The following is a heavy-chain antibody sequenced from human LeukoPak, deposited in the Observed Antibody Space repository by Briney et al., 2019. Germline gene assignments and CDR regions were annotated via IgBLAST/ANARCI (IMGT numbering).Heavy chain of an antibody. Sequence: SETLSLTCTVSGYSISTGYYWDWIRQPPGKGLEWTGTFYHGGSTYYNPSLKSRVTISVDTSKNQFSLNLTSVTAADTAVYYCARCSLLWFGEAFDYWGQGTLVTVSS. CDR2: FYHGGST. D-gene: IGHD3-10*01. V-gene: IGHV4-38-2*02. CDR1: GYSISTGYY. J-gene: IGHJ4*02. CDR3: ARCSLLWFGEAFDY.